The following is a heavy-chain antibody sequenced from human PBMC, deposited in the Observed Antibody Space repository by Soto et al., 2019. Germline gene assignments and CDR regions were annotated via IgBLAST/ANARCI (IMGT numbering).Heavy chain of an antibody. J-gene: IGHJ4*02. CDR1: GFNVMSYR. D-gene: IGHD3-16*01. Sequence: GGSLRLSCAVSGFNVMSYRMSWVRQAPGKCLEWVASIKKDGSEIYYLHSVRGRFSISRDSAGNAVHLTMNYLSAEDTGVYCCARDIGFDYVNWGQGXLVTVSS. V-gene: IGHV3-7*01. CDR2: IKKDGSEI. CDR3: ARDIGFDYVN.